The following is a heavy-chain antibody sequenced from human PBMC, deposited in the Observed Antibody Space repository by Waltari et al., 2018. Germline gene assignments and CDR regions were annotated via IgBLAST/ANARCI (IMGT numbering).Heavy chain of an antibody. J-gene: IGHJ4*02. D-gene: IGHD5-12*01. V-gene: IGHV4-38-2*01. CDR1: GYSISSGYY. CDR3: ARVVANSFDY. Sequence: QVQLQESGPGLVKPSETLSLTCAASGYSISSGYYWGWIRQPPGKGLEWIGSIYHSGSTYYNPSLKSRVTISVDTSKNQFSLKLSSVTAADTAVYYCARVVANSFDYWGQGTLVTVSS. CDR2: IYHSGST.